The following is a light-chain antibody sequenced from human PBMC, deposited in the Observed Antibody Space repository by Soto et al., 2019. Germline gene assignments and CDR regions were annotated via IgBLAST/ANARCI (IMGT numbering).Light chain of an antibody. Sequence: QSALAQPASLSGSPGQSITISCTGTSSDIGAYDYVSWFQQHPGKAPKLMISEVNNRPSGVSNRFSGSKSGNTAYLTISGLQVEGEADYYCSSYTSSSTLYVFGTGTKVTVL. CDR3: SSYTSSSTLYV. CDR2: EVN. V-gene: IGLV2-14*01. J-gene: IGLJ1*01. CDR1: SSDIGAYDY.